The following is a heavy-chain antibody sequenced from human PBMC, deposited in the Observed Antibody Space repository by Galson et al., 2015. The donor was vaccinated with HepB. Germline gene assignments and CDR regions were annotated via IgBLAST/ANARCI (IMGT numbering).Heavy chain of an antibody. J-gene: IGHJ4*02. D-gene: IGHD3-10*01. CDR2: ISGRGGST. CDR1: GFTFRGYA. CDR3: AKNRMVRRGGFDY. V-gene: IGHV3-23*01. Sequence: SLRLSCAASGFTFRGYAMNWFRQAPGKGLERVSAISGRGGSTYYADPVKGRFTISRDNSKNTLYLQMNSLRADDTAVYYGAKNRMVRRGGFDYWGQGTLVTVSS.